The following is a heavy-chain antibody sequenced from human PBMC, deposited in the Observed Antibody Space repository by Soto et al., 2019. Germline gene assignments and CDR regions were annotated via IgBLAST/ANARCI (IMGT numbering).Heavy chain of an antibody. CDR2: IYWNDDQ. D-gene: IGHD3-3*01. CDR3: THIRAIFGEVMSAGGMDV. J-gene: IGHJ6*02. CDR1: GFALSTRGVG. Sequence: IPLKESGQTLVKPPEPLTLTCTFSGFALSTRGVGVAWIRAPPGTALEWVALIYWNDDQRYRPSLPSRLTITNDTSKNQVVLRMTNMGPADTGTYDCTHIRAIFGEVMSAGGMDVWGPGTTVTVSS. V-gene: IGHV2-5*01.